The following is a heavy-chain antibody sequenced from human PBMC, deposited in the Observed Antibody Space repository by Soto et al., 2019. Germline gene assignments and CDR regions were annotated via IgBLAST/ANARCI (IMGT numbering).Heavy chain of an antibody. CDR3: AKDRGSSGWYTYAFDI. V-gene: IGHV3-23*01. D-gene: IGHD6-19*01. CDR2: ISGSGGST. Sequence: EVQLLESGGGLVQPGGSLRLPCAASGFTFSSYAMSWVRQAPGKGLEWVSAISGSGGSTYYADSVKGRFTISRDNSKNTLYLQMNSLRAEDTAVYYCAKDRGSSGWYTYAFDIWGQGTMVTVSS. CDR1: GFTFSSYA. J-gene: IGHJ3*02.